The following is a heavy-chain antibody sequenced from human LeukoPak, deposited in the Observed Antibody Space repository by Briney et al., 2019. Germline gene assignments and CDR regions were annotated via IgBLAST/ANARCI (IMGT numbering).Heavy chain of an antibody. Sequence: ASVKVSCKASGYTFTGYYMHWVRQAPGQGLEWMGWINPNSGCTNYAQKFQGRVTMTRDTSISTAYMELSRLRSDDTAVYYCARDHQWQQLPHNWFDPWGQGTLVTVSS. D-gene: IGHD6-13*01. CDR3: ARDHQWQQLPHNWFDP. J-gene: IGHJ5*02. CDR1: GYTFTGYY. CDR2: INPNSGCT. V-gene: IGHV1-2*02.